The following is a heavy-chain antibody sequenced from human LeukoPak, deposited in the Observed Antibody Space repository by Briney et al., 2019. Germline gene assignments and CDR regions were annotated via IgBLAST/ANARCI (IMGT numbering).Heavy chain of an antibody. J-gene: IGHJ4*02. Sequence: GASVEVSCKASGGTFSSYAISLVRQAPGQGLEWMGRVIPIFGTANYAQKFQGRVTITTDESTSTAYMELSSLRSEDTAVYYCARSFGGYSYGADYWGQGTLVTVSS. CDR2: VIPIFGTA. V-gene: IGHV1-69*05. D-gene: IGHD5-18*01. CDR1: GGTFSSYA. CDR3: ARSFGGYSYGADY.